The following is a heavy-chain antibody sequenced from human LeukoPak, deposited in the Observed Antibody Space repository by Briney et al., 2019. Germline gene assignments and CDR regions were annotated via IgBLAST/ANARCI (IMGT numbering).Heavy chain of an antibody. CDR1: GGSISSYY. V-gene: IGHV4-4*07. CDR2: IYTSGST. J-gene: IGHJ3*02. CDR3: GRDRSGYSSSWLFDAFDI. Sequence: PSETLSLTCTVSGGSISSYYWSWIRQPAGKGLEGIGRIYTSGSTNYNPSLKSRVTMSVDTSKNQFSLKLSSVTAADTAVYYCGRDRSGYSSSWLFDAFDIWGQGTMVTVSS. D-gene: IGHD6-13*01.